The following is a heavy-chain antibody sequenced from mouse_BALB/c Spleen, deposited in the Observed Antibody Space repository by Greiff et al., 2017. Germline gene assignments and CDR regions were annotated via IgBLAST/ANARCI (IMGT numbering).Heavy chain of an antibody. CDR1: GFTFSSYG. J-gene: IGHJ2*01. CDR3: ARPRDYDGYYFDY. D-gene: IGHD2-4*01. V-gene: IGHV5-6*01. CDR2: ISSGGSYT. Sequence: DVHLVESGGDLVKPGGSLKLSCAASGFTFSSYGMSWVRQTPDKRLEWVATISSGGSYTYYPDSVKGRFTISRDNAKNTLYLQMSSLKSEDTAMYYCARPRDYDGYYFDYWGQGTTLTVSS.